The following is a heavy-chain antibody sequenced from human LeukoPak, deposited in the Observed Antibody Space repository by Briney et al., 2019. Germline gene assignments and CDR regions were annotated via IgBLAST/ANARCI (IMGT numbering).Heavy chain of an antibody. CDR1: GYTFTGYY. CDR2: INPNSGGT. Sequence: ASVKVSCKASGYTFTGYYMHWVRQAPGQGLEWMGWINPNSGGTNYAQKFQGRVTMTRDTSISTAYMELSRLRSDDTAVYYCAREGYSYGYYRSDYWGQGTLVTVSS. V-gene: IGHV1-2*02. J-gene: IGHJ4*02. CDR3: AREGYSYGYYRSDY. D-gene: IGHD5-18*01.